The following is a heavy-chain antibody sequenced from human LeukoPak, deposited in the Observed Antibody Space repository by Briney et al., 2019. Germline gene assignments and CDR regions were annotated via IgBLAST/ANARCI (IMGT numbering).Heavy chain of an antibody. CDR2: IYYSGST. CDR3: ARGRGYSYGYPLGLFDY. D-gene: IGHD5-18*01. Sequence: SETLSLTRTVSGGSISSGGYYWSWIRQHPGRGLEWIGYIYYSGSTYYNPSLKSRVTISVDTSKNQFSLKLSSVTAADTAVYYCARGRGYSYGYPLGLFDYWGQGTLVTVSS. CDR1: GGSISSGGYY. V-gene: IGHV4-31*03. J-gene: IGHJ4*02.